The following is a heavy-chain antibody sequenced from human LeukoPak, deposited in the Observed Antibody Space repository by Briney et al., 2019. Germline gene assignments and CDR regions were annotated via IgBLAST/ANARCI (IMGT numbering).Heavy chain of an antibody. J-gene: IGHJ5*02. Sequence: PSETLSLTCTVSGGSITNYYWNWIRLPPGKGLEWIGYIYYTGSTKYNPSLKSRVTMSVDTSQNQFSLKLSSVTAADTAVYYCARLTTVVANWFDPWGQGTLVTVSS. V-gene: IGHV4-59*08. CDR1: GGSITNYY. D-gene: IGHD4-23*01. CDR3: ARLTTVVANWFDP. CDR2: IYYTGST.